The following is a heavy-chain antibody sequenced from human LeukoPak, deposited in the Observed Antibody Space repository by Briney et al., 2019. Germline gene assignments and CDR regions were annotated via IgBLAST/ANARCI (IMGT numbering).Heavy chain of an antibody. Sequence: PGGSLRLSCAASGFTFNNAWMSWVRQAPGKGLEWVGRIKSKTDGGTTDYAAPVKGRFTISRDDSKNTLYLQMNSLKTEDTAVYYCTTAFVVGRVVGYWGQGTLVTVSS. D-gene: IGHD1-26*01. CDR1: GFTFNNAW. CDR3: TTAFVVGRVVGY. V-gene: IGHV3-15*01. CDR2: IKSKTDGGTT. J-gene: IGHJ4*02.